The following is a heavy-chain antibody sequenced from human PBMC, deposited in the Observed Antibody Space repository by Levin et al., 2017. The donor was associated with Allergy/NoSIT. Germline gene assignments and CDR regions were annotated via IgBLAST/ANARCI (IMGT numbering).Heavy chain of an antibody. CDR1: GFTFSDYY. D-gene: IGHD5-12*01. Sequence: TGGSLRLSCAASGFTFSDYYMSWIRQAPGKGLEWISYISSSSSYTNYADSVNGRFTISRDNAKNSLFLQMNSLGAEDTAVYYCARVPRGYSGFLDYWGQGTQVTVSS. V-gene: IGHV3-11*05. CDR2: ISSSSSYT. J-gene: IGHJ4*02. CDR3: ARVPRGYSGFLDY.